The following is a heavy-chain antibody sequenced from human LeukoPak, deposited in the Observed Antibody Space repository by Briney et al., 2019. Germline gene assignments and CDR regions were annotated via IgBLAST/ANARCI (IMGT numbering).Heavy chain of an antibody. V-gene: IGHV4-59*05. CDR3: ARHYGP. CDR2: IYDSGST. Sequence: PSETLSLTCTVSGGSISSYYWSWIRQPPGKGLEWIGSIYDSGSTYYNPSLKSRVTLSVDTSKNQFSLKLNSVTAADTAVYYCARHYGPWGQGTLVTVSS. D-gene: IGHD3-16*01. CDR1: GGSISSYY. J-gene: IGHJ5*02.